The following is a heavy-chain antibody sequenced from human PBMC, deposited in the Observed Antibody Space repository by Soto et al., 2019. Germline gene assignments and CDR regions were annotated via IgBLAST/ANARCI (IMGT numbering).Heavy chain of an antibody. J-gene: IGHJ4*02. Sequence: QVQLQESGPGLVKPSQTLSLTCTVSGGSFSSGDYYWSWIRQPPGKGLEWIGYIYYSGSTYYNPSLKSRVTIAGDTAKNQVSLKLSSVTAADTAVYYGARGLRAGGAFGYWGQGTLVTVSS. CDR3: ARGLRAGGAFGY. V-gene: IGHV4-30-4*01. D-gene: IGHD3-16*01. CDR1: GGSFSSGDYY. CDR2: IYYSGST.